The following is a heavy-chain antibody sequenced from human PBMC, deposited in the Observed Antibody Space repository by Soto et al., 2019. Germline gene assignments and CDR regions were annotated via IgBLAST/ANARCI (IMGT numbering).Heavy chain of an antibody. CDR3: ARDGDSGYDYEDYYYYYMDV. J-gene: IGHJ6*03. V-gene: IGHV1-18*01. Sequence: ASVKVSCKASGYTFTSYGISWVRQAPGQGLEWMGWISAYNGNTNYAQKLQGRVTMTTDTSTSTAYMELRSLRSDDTAVYYCARDGDSGYDYEDYYYYYMDVWGKGTTVTVSS. CDR2: ISAYNGNT. CDR1: GYTFTSYG. D-gene: IGHD5-12*01.